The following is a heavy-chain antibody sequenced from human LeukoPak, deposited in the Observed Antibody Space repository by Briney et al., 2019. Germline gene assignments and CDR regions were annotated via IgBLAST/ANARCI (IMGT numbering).Heavy chain of an antibody. V-gene: IGHV3-23*01. CDR2: ISNNGDST. J-gene: IGHJ4*02. D-gene: IGHD3-22*01. CDR3: AKDRTSGYYYVMYFDY. CDR1: GFTFSSYA. Sequence: QSGGSLRLSCAASGFTFSSYAMSWVRQAPGKGLEWVSAISNNGDSTYYADSVKGRFTISRDNSKTTLYLQMNSLRAEDTAVYYCAKDRTSGYYYVMYFDYWGQGTLVTVSS.